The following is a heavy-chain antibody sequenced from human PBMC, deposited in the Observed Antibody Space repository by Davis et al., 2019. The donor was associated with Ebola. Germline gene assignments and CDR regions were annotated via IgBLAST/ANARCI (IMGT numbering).Heavy chain of an antibody. CDR1: GASISSHY. D-gene: IGHD6-13*01. CDR3: ARENSSSWELDY. Sequence: SETLSLTCTVSGASISSHYWSWIRQPPGRGPEWIGNIHYSGSTNYSPSLKSRVTISVDTSKNQFSLKLSSVTAADTAVYYCARENSSSWELDYWGQGTLVTVSS. CDR2: IHYSGST. J-gene: IGHJ4*02. V-gene: IGHV4-4*08.